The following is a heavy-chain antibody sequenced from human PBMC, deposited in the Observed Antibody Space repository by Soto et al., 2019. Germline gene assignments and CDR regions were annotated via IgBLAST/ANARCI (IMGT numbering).Heavy chain of an antibody. J-gene: IGHJ4*02. V-gene: IGHV3-23*01. CDR3: AKDAQVNTRQWLVLRVGYYFDY. D-gene: IGHD6-19*01. Sequence: EVQLLESGGGLVQPGGSLRLSCAASGFTFSSYAMSWVRQAPGKGLEWVSAISGSGGSTYYADSVKGRFTISRDNSKNTLYLQMNSLRAEDTAVYYCAKDAQVNTRQWLVLRVGYYFDYWGQGTLVTVSS. CDR2: ISGSGGST. CDR1: GFTFSSYA.